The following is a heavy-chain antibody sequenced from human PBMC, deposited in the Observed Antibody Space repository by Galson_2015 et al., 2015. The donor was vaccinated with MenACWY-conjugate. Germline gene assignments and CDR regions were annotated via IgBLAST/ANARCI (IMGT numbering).Heavy chain of an antibody. Sequence: SLRLSCAASGFTFSDYYMSWIRQAPGKGLEWVSYTSDSSFYTNYADSVKGRLTISRDNAKNSLYLQMNSLRAEDTAVYYCAREGPTVTTLYYFDYWGQGTLVTVSS. CDR1: GFTFSDYY. J-gene: IGHJ4*02. CDR2: TSDSSFYT. D-gene: IGHD4-17*01. CDR3: AREGPTVTTLYYFDY. V-gene: IGHV3-11*05.